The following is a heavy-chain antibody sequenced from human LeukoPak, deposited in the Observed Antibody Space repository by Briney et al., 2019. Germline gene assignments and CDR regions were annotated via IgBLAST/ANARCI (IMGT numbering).Heavy chain of an antibody. CDR3: VKRNSFYLDY. CDR2: IGYDGSNK. D-gene: IGHD1-7*01. V-gene: IGHV3-30*02. Sequence: PGGSLRLSCAVSGFIFSNYGMHWVRKAPGKGLEWGAFIGYDGSNKYYADSVKGRFTVSRDNSKNTLYLEMNSLRGEDTAVYYCVKRNSFYLDYWGQGTLVTVSS. CDR1: GFIFSNYG. J-gene: IGHJ4*02.